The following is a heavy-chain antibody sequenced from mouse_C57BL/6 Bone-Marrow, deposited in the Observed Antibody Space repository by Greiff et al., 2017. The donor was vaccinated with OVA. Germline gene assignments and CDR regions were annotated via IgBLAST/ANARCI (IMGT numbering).Heavy chain of an antibody. CDR2: INPSSGYT. D-gene: IGHD2-3*01. Sequence: QVQLQQSGAELARPGASVKLSCKASGYTFTSYTMHWVKQRPGQGLEWIGYINPSSGYTKYNQKFKDKATLTADKSSSTAYMQLSSLTSEDSAVYYGAGSSYDGYSAWFAYWGQGTLVTVSA. CDR3: AGSSYDGYSAWFAY. J-gene: IGHJ3*01. V-gene: IGHV1-4*01. CDR1: GYTFTSYT.